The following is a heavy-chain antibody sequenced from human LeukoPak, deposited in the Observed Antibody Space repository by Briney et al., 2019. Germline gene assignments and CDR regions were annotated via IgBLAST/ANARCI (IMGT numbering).Heavy chain of an antibody. Sequence: SGTLSLTCAVSGGSISSSNWWSWVRQPPAKGLEWIGEIYHSGSTNYNPSLKSRVTISVDKSKNQFSLKLSSVTAADTAVYYCARRKEGGYCSGGSCYPFAFDIWGQGTMVTVSS. CDR3: ARRKEGGYCSGGSCYPFAFDI. V-gene: IGHV4-4*02. CDR2: IYHSGST. J-gene: IGHJ3*02. D-gene: IGHD2-15*01. CDR1: GGSISSSNW.